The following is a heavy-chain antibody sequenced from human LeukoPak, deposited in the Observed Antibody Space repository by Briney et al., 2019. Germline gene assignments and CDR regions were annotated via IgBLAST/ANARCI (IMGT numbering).Heavy chain of an antibody. CDR1: GYTFTSYD. Sequence: ASVKVSCKASGYTFTSYDINWVRQATGQGLEWMGWMNPNSGNTGYAQKLQGRVTMTRNTSISTAYMELSSLRPEDTAVYYCARVYSSSWSYYYYGMDVWGQGTTVTVSS. CDR3: ARVYSSSWSYYYYGMDV. D-gene: IGHD6-6*01. J-gene: IGHJ6*02. V-gene: IGHV1-8*01. CDR2: MNPNSGNT.